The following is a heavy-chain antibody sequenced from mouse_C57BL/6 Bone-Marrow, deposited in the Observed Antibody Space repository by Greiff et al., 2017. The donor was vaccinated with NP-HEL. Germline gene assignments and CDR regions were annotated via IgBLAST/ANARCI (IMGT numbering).Heavy chain of an antibody. D-gene: IGHD2-2*01. J-gene: IGHJ3*01. V-gene: IGHV1-59*01. CDR1: GYTFTSYW. CDR2: IDPSDSYT. Sequence: QVQLQQPGAELVRPGTSVKLSCKASGYTFTSYWMHWVKQRPGQGLEWIGVIDPSDSYTNYNQKFTGKATLTVDTSSSTAYMQLSSLTSEDSAVYYSARVSTMVKWFAYWGQGTLVTVSA. CDR3: ARVSTMVKWFAY.